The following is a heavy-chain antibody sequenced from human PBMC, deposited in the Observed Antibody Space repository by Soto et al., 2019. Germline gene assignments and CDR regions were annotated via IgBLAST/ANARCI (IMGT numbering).Heavy chain of an antibody. J-gene: IGHJ5*02. D-gene: IGHD3-3*01. Sequence: QVQLQQWGAGLLKPSETLSLTCAVYGGSFSGYYWSWIRQPPGKGLEWIGEINHSGSTNYSPSLKSRVTISVDTSKNQFSLKLSSVTAADTAVYYCARVPSDFWSGYPLGWFDPWGQGTLVTVSS. V-gene: IGHV4-34*01. CDR2: INHSGST. CDR1: GGSFSGYY. CDR3: ARVPSDFWSGYPLGWFDP.